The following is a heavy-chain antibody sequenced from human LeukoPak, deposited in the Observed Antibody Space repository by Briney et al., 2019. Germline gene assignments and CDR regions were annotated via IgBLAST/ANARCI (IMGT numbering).Heavy chain of an antibody. Sequence: SETLSLTCTFSGGSISSYYWSWIRQPAGKGLEWIGRIHTSGSTNYNPSLKSRVIMSVDTSKNQFSLKLSSVTAADTAVYYCARQRYYYDSSGYSSFDPWGQGTLVTVSS. J-gene: IGHJ5*02. V-gene: IGHV4-4*07. CDR3: ARQRYYYDSSGYSSFDP. D-gene: IGHD3-22*01. CDR2: IHTSGST. CDR1: GGSISSYY.